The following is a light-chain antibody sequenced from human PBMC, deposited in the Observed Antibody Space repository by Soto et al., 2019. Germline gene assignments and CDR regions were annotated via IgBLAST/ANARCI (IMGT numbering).Light chain of an antibody. CDR2: GAS. Sequence: ESVLTQSPGTLSLSPGERATLSCRASQSVSSSYLAWYQQKPGQAPRLLIYGASGRATGIPDRFSGSGSGTDFTLTISRLEPEDFAVYYCQQYGSSLGITFGGGTKVEIK. J-gene: IGKJ4*01. CDR1: QSVSSSY. CDR3: QQYGSSLGIT. V-gene: IGKV3-20*01.